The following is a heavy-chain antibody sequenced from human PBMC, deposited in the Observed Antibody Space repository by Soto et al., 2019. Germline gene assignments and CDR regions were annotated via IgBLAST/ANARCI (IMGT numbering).Heavy chain of an antibody. Sequence: ASVKVSCNASAYTFTAYDMHWVRQAPGQGLEWMGWINPNSGATNYAQKFQDRVTMTRDTSISTAYMELSRLRSDDTAVYYCERNYYSDGSGYPGDYWGQGTLVTVSS. J-gene: IGHJ4*02. CDR1: AYTFTAYD. V-gene: IGHV1-2*02. D-gene: IGHD3-22*01. CDR3: ERNYYSDGSGYPGDY. CDR2: INPNSGAT.